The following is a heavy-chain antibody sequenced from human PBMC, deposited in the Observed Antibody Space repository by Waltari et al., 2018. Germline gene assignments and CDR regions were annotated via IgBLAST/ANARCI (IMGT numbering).Heavy chain of an antibody. CDR3: ARRTDPGTYFDY. Sequence: EVQLVQSGAEVKKPGASPRISCKASGYSSPRNWISWVRQMPGKGLEWMGKIEPRDSYTNYIPSFQGHVTFSVDKSISTAYLQWHSLRASDTAMYYCARRTDPGTYFDYWGQGALVTVSS. D-gene: IGHD1-1*01. V-gene: IGHV5-10-1*03. CDR1: GYSSPRNW. J-gene: IGHJ4*02. CDR2: IEPRDSYT.